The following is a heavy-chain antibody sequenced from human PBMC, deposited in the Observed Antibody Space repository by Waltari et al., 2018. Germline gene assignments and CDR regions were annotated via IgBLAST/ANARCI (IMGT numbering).Heavy chain of an antibody. D-gene: IGHD3-10*01. CDR1: GFTFSSYA. J-gene: IGHJ6*02. CDR2: IWYDGTKT. Sequence: QMQLVESGGGVGQPGRSLRLSCATSGFTFSSYAMHWFRPAPGKGLEWVAVIWYDGTKTYHADSVRGRFSISRDNFQSILYLQMDSLRAEDTAVYYCARVHGRVHYYGMDIWGQGTTVIVSS. V-gene: IGHV3-33*01. CDR3: ARVHGRVHYYGMDI.